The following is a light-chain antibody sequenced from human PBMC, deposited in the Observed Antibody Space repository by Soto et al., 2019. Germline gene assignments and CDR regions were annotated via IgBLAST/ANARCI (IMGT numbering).Light chain of an antibody. CDR1: QSISFW. Sequence: DIQMTQSPSTLSASVGDRVTVTCRASQSISFWLAWYQQKPGKAPKLLIYKASSLESGVPSRFSGSGSGTEFTLTISSLQPDDFATYYCQQYESSSPTFGQGTKVEIK. CDR2: KAS. V-gene: IGKV1-5*03. CDR3: QQYESSSPT. J-gene: IGKJ1*01.